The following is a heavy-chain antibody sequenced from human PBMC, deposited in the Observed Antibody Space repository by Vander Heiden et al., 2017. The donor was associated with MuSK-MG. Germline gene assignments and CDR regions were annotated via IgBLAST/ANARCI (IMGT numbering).Heavy chain of an antibody. J-gene: IGHJ4*02. V-gene: IGHV3-23*01. CDR2: IIGNEGTT. Sequence: APGKELEWVSIIGNEGTTIYADSVKGRFMISRDNSKNTLSLQMNSLTAEDTATYYCAKGAAPRSGGTREFDSWGQGTLVTVSS. CDR3: AKGAAPRSGGTREFDS. D-gene: IGHD6-19*01.